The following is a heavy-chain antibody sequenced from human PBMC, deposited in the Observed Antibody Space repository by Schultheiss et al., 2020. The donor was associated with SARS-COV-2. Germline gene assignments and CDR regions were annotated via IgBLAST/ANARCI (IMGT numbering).Heavy chain of an antibody. Sequence: GGSLRLSCAASGFTFSSYWMHWVRQAPGKGLVWVSRINSDGSRTNYADSVKGRFTISRDNAKNTLYLQMNSLRAEDTAVYYCARVAIFGVGDVWGQGTTVTVSS. CDR2: INSDGSRT. CDR3: ARVAIFGVGDV. V-gene: IGHV3-74*01. J-gene: IGHJ6*02. D-gene: IGHD3-3*01. CDR1: GFTFSSYW.